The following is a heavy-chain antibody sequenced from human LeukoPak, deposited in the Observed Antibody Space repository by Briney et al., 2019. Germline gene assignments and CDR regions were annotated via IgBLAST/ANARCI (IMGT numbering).Heavy chain of an antibody. CDR1: GFTFSSYA. CDR3: AKDQSLDSISWYYPPMWAFDI. D-gene: IGHD6-13*01. V-gene: IGHV3-23*01. Sequence: GGSLRLSCAASGFTFSSYAMSWVRQAPGKGLEWVSAISGSGGSTYYADSVKGRFTISRDNSKNTLYLQMNSLRAEDTAVYYCAKDQSLDSISWYYPPMWAFDIWGQGTMVTVSS. J-gene: IGHJ3*02. CDR2: ISGSGGST.